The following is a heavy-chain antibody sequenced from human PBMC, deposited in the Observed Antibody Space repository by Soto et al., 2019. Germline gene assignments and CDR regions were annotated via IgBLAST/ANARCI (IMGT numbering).Heavy chain of an antibody. CDR2: IDPSDSHT. CDR1: GYRFNSYW. D-gene: IGHD3-16*01. V-gene: IGHV5-10-1*01. Sequence: GASLKISCKVSGYRFNSYWISWVRQLPGKGLEWMGRIDPSDSHTIYSPSFQGHVTISADKSISAAYLQWSSLKASDTAMYFCASRNYGDFFAMDVWGQGTTVTVSS. CDR3: ASRNYGDFFAMDV. J-gene: IGHJ6*02.